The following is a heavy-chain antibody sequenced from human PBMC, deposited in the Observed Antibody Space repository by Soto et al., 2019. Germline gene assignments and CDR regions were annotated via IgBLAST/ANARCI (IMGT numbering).Heavy chain of an antibody. CDR1: GGTFSSYT. CDR3: AATYYYDSSGYYYYYGMDV. D-gene: IGHD3-22*01. Sequence: QVQLVQSGAEVKKPGSSVKVSCKASGGTFSSYTISWVRQAPGQGLEWMGRIIPILGIANYAQKFQGRVTITADKSTSTAYMELSSLRSEDTAVYYCAATYYYDSSGYYYYYGMDVWGQGTTVTVSS. CDR2: IIPILGIA. J-gene: IGHJ6*02. V-gene: IGHV1-69*02.